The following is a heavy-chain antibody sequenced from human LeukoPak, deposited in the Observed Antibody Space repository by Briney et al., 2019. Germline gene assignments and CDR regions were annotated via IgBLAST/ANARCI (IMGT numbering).Heavy chain of an antibody. CDR2: IWYDGSNK. CDR3: AKDSAITMAHYYDY. V-gene: IGHV3-33*06. CDR1: GFTFSSYG. J-gene: IGHJ4*02. Sequence: GGSLRLSCAASGFTFSSYGMHWVRQAPGKGLEWVAVIWYDGSNKYYADSAKGRFTISRDNSKNTLYLQMNSLRAEDTAVYYCAKDSAITMAHYYDYWGQGTLVTVSS. D-gene: IGHD3-10*01.